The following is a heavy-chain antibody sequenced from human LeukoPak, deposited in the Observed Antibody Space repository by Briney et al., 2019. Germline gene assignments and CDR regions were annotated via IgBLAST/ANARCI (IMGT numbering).Heavy chain of an antibody. Sequence: ESGGGLVQPGGSLRLSCAASGFTFSSYAMSWVRQAPGKGLEWVSAISGSGGSTYYADSVKGRFTISRDNSKNTLYLQMNSLRAEDTAVYYCAKDSEIVVVPAYYYYGMDVWGQGTTVTVSS. J-gene: IGHJ6*02. CDR1: GFTFSSYA. V-gene: IGHV3-23*01. CDR2: ISGSGGST. D-gene: IGHD2-2*01. CDR3: AKDSEIVVVPAYYYYGMDV.